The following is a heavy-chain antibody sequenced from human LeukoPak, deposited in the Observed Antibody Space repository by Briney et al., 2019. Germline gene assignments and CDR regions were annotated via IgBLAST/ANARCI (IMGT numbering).Heavy chain of an antibody. CDR1: GFTFSSYG. J-gene: IGHJ3*02. V-gene: IGHV3-30*18. CDR2: ISYDGSNK. Sequence: PGGSLRLSCAASGFTFSSYGMHWVRQAPGKGLEWVAVISYDGSNKYYADSVKGRFTISRDNSKNTLYLQMNSLRAEDTAVYYCANRPSRYAFDIWGQGTMVTVSS. CDR3: ANRPSRYAFDI.